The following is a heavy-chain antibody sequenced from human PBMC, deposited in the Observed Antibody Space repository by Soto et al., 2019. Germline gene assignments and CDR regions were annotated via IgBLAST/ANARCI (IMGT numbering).Heavy chain of an antibody. CDR3: ARASYYSDSFGYFLDS. Sequence: SETLSLTCFVSVGSISPYYWSWIRQTPGKGLEWIAYIYYSGSTNYSPSLKSRVTISVDTSKNQCSLKLSSVTAADTAVYYCARASYYSDSFGYFLDSWGQGTLVTVSS. D-gene: IGHD3-22*01. V-gene: IGHV4-59*01. CDR1: VGSISPYY. J-gene: IGHJ4*02. CDR2: IYYSGST.